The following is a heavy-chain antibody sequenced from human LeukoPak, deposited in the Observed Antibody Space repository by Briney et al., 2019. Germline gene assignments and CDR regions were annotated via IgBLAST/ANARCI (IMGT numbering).Heavy chain of an antibody. Sequence: PGGALRLSCVGSGFTFSSYAMSWVRQAPGRGGEGVSFIRTGSDKTYADSVQGKFPISRDNSKHTVYMQMSSLRAEDTALYYCARSLKYNLVGFDSWGQGTLVTVSS. D-gene: IGHD1-1*01. J-gene: IGHJ4*02. CDR3: ARSLKYNLVGFDS. CDR1: GFTFSSYA. V-gene: IGHV3-23*01. CDR2: IRTGSDKT.